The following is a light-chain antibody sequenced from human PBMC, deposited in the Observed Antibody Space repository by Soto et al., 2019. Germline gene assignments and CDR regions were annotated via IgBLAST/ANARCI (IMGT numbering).Light chain of an antibody. CDR3: QQYNVWPLT. CDR2: VAS. V-gene: IGKV3-15*01. J-gene: IGKJ4*01. CDR1: QSVNSN. Sequence: IVMTQSPATLSVSPGERATLSCRASQSVNSNLAWYQQKPGQTPKLLIYVASTRATGIPARFSGSGSGTEFTLTISSLQSEDFAIYYCQQYNVWPLTFGGGTKVEFK.